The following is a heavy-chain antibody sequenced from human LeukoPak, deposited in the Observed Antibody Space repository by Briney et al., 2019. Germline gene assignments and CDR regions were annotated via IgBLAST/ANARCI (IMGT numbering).Heavy chain of an antibody. CDR2: IYSGGTT. Sequence: PGGFLRLSCAASGFTVSSNYMSWVRQAPGRGLEWVSVIYSGGTTYYADSVKGRFTISRDNSKNTLYLQMNSLRAEDTAVYYCARDPHYYDSSGYYEGWFDPWGQGTLVTVSS. CDR1: GFTVSSNY. D-gene: IGHD3-22*01. CDR3: ARDPHYYDSSGYYEGWFDP. V-gene: IGHV3-66*01. J-gene: IGHJ5*02.